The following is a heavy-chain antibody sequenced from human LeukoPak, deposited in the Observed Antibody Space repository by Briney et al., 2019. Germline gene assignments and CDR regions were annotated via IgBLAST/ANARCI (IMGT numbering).Heavy chain of an antibody. J-gene: IGHJ6*02. CDR3: AKDRPPSLLDGMDV. CDR1: GFTFTNYA. Sequence: GGSLRLSCAASGFTFTNYAVTWVRQTPGKGLEWVSTISDSGVTTYYADSVKGRFTISRDSSKSTLFLQMNSLRVEDTAVYYCAKDRPPSLLDGMDVWGQGTTVTVSS. CDR2: ISDSGVTT. V-gene: IGHV3-23*01.